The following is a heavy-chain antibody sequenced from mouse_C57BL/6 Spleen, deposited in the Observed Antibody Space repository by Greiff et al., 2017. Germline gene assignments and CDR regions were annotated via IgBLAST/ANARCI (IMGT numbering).Heavy chain of an antibody. Sequence: EVQLQESGPGMVKPSPSLSLTCTVTGYSITSGYDWHWIRHFPGNKLEWMGYISYSGSTNYNPSLKSRISITHDTSKNHFFLKLNSVTTEDTATYYCARVDYDGAWFAYWGQGTLVTVSA. CDR2: ISYSGST. D-gene: IGHD2-4*01. J-gene: IGHJ3*01. CDR1: GYSITSGYD. V-gene: IGHV3-1*01. CDR3: ARVDYDGAWFAY.